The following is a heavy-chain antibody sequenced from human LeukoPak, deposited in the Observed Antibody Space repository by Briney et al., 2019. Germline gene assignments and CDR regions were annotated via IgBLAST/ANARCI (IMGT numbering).Heavy chain of an antibody. D-gene: IGHD2-21*02. CDR1: GYTFTGYY. V-gene: IGHV1-2*02. J-gene: IGHJ6*03. CDR2: INPTSGGT. CDR3: ARGVTARGFYYYMDI. Sequence: EASVKVSCKVSGYTFTGYYIHWVRQAPGQGLEWMGWINPTSGGTNYAQKIQGRVTMTRDTSISTAYMELSRLRSDDTAVYSCARGVTARGFYYYMDIWGRGTTVTISS.